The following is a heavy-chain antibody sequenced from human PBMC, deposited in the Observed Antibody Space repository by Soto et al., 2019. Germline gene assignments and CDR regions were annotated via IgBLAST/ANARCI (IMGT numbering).Heavy chain of an antibody. CDR2: IIPIFGTA. CDR1: GGTFSSYA. D-gene: IGHD3-3*01. J-gene: IGHJ6*02. Sequence: QVQLVQSGAEVKKPGSSVKVSCKASGGTFSSYAISWVRQAPGQGLEWMGGIIPIFGTANYAQKFQGRVTITADESTSTGNMEMSSLRSEDTAVYYCARGINATIFGVVIGQNYCYGMDVWGQGTTVTVSS. V-gene: IGHV1-69*12. CDR3: ARGINATIFGVVIGQNYCYGMDV.